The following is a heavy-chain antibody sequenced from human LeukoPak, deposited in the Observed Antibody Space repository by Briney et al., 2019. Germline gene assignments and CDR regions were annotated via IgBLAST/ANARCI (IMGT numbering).Heavy chain of an antibody. CDR3: ARQGEPYCSGGSCYGLDP. Sequence: SETLSLTCTVSGGSISSSSYYWGWLRQPPGKGLEWIGSIYYSGSTYYNPSLKSRVTISVDTSKNQFSLKLSSVTAADTAVYYCARQGEPYCSGGSCYGLDPWGQGTLVTVSS. V-gene: IGHV4-39*01. D-gene: IGHD2-15*01. CDR2: IYYSGST. CDR1: GGSISSSSYY. J-gene: IGHJ5*02.